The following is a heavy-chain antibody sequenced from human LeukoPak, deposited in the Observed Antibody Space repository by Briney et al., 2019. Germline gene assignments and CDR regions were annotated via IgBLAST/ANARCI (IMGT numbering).Heavy chain of an antibody. CDR1: GGSISSGGYY. V-gene: IGHV4-30-2*01. D-gene: IGHD6-6*01. CDR3: ALSIAGRGNYFDY. Sequence: PSQTLSLTCTVSGGSISSGGYYWTWIRQPPGKGLEWIGYIYLSGSTYYNPSLKSRVTISVDRSKNQFSLKLSSVTAADTAVYYCALSIAGRGNYFDYWGQGTPVTVSS. J-gene: IGHJ4*02. CDR2: IYLSGST.